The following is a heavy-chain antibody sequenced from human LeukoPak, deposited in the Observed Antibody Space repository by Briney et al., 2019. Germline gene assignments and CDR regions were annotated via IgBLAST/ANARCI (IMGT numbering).Heavy chain of an antibody. V-gene: IGHV3-30*18. CDR3: AKLGFDSSGSHTLFDL. J-gene: IGHJ4*02. CDR1: GFSFGSYA. D-gene: IGHD3-22*01. Sequence: GRSLRLSCAASGFSFGSYAMHWVRQAPGKGLEWVAIISYDGSNKYYADSVKGRLTISRDNSKNTLYLAVNSLRVEDTAVYYCAKLGFDSSGSHTLFDLWGQGTLVTVSS. CDR2: ISYDGSNK.